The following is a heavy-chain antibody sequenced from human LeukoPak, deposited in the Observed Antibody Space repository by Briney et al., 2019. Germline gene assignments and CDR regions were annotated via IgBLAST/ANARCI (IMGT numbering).Heavy chain of an antibody. J-gene: IGHJ4*02. CDR3: ARLGSYSGYDLFDY. CDR2: IYYSGST. CDR1: GGSISSSSYY. D-gene: IGHD5-12*01. Sequence: SETLSLTCTVSGGSISSSSYYWGWIRQPPGKGLEWLGSIYYSGSTYYNPSLKSQLTISVDTSKNQFSLKLSSVTAADTAVYYCARLGSYSGYDLFDYWGQGTLVTVSS. V-gene: IGHV4-39*01.